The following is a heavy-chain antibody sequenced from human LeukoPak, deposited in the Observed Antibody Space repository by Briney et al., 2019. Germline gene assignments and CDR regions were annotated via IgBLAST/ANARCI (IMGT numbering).Heavy chain of an antibody. CDR2: INHSGST. J-gene: IGHJ6*02. V-gene: IGHV4-34*01. Sequence: SETLSLTCAVYGGSFSGYYWSWIRQPSGKGLEWIGEINHSGSTNYNPSLKSRVTISVDTSKNQFSLKLSSVTAADTAVYYCARGLWFGELSHYYYGMDVWGQGTTVTVSS. CDR1: GGSFSGYY. CDR3: ARGLWFGELSHYYYGMDV. D-gene: IGHD3-10*01.